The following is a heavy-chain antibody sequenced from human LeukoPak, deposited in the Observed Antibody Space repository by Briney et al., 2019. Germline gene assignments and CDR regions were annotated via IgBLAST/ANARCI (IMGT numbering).Heavy chain of an antibody. D-gene: IGHD2-15*01. Sequence: ASVKVSCKASGYTFTSYGISWVRQAPGQGLEWMGWISAYNGNTNYAQKLQGRVTMTTDTSTSTAYMELRSLRSDDTAVYYCARDFGTGGNCYACRSDYWGQGTLVTVSS. CDR3: ARDFGTGGNCYACRSDY. V-gene: IGHV1-18*01. J-gene: IGHJ4*02. CDR1: GYTFTSYG. CDR2: ISAYNGNT.